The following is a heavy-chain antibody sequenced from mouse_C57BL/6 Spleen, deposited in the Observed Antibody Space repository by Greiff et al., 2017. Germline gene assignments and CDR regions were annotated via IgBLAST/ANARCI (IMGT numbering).Heavy chain of an antibody. V-gene: IGHV5-15*01. Sequence: EVKLMEPGGGLVQPGGSLKLSCAASGFTFSDYGMAWVRQAPRKGPEWVAFISNLAYSIYYADTVTGRVTISRENAKNTRYLERSSLRSEYTAIDYWASRASSSLYYFDYWGQGTTRTVSS. J-gene: IGHJ2*01. D-gene: IGHD1-1*01. CDR1: GFTFSDYG. CDR3: ASRASSSLYYFDY. CDR2: ISNLAYSI.